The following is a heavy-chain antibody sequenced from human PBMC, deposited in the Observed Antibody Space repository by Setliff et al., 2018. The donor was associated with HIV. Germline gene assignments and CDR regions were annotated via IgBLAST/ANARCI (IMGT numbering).Heavy chain of an antibody. J-gene: IGHJ4*02. V-gene: IGHV4-39*07. Sequence: PSETLSLTCIVSGGSISSSSYYWGWIRQPPGKGLEWIGTVYYSGSTYYNPSLKSRVTISVDTSENQFSLKLSSVTAADTAVYYCARDGYSSSWYVISGSFDYWGQGILVT. CDR2: VYYSGST. CDR3: ARDGYSSSWYVISGSFDY. CDR1: GGSISSSSYY. D-gene: IGHD6-13*01.